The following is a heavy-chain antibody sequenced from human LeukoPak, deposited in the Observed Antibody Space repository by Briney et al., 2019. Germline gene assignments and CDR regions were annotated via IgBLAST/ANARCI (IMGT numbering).Heavy chain of an antibody. CDR1: GGSFSGYY. CDR2: INHSGST. Sequence: PSETLSLTCAVYGGSFSGYYWSWIRQPPGKGLEWIGEINHSGSTNYNPSLKSRVTISVDTSKNQFSLKLSSVTAADTAVYYCASSGYSSGWYVITHFDYWGQGTLVTVSS. V-gene: IGHV4-34*01. J-gene: IGHJ4*02. CDR3: ASSGYSSGWYVITHFDY. D-gene: IGHD6-19*01.